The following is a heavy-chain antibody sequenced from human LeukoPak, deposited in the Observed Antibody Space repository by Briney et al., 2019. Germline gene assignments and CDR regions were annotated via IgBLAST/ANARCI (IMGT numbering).Heavy chain of an antibody. D-gene: IGHD3-10*01. Sequence: SETLSLTCTVTGGSISSGGHYWSWIRQPAGKGLEYLGRISSTGSTNYNPSLRSRVTISADTSKNHFSLKLTSVTAADTAVYYCARDQTYSGSGIYTYFDYWGQGILVTVSS. J-gene: IGHJ4*02. CDR1: GGSISSGGHY. CDR3: ARDQTYSGSGIYTYFDY. V-gene: IGHV4-61*02. CDR2: ISSTGST.